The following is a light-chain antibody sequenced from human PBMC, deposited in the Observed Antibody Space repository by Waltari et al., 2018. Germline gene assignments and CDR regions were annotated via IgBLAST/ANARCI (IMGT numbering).Light chain of an antibody. V-gene: IGKV1D-12*01. CDR3: RQTRGFPLT. CDR1: QAISNW. J-gene: IGKJ4*01. CDR2: GSS. Sequence: DLQMTQSPSSLSASVVDRVTMPFRVGQAISNWLAWYQQKQGKPPKFLIYGSSNLQSGVASRYSVVGSWTDFTLTIGGLQRDGIATYFCRQTRGFPLTFGGGTKVETK.